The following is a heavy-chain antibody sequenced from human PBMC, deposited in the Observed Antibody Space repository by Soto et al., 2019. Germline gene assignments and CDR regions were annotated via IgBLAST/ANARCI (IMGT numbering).Heavy chain of an antibody. CDR2: VYSGGST. CDR1: GFTVTTSQ. D-gene: IGHD3-9*01. Sequence: GGSLRLSCAASGFTVTTSQMNWVRQAPGKGLEWVSVVYSGGSTYYAASVKGRFTISRDTSKNTLFLQMNSLRAEDTALYYCARDMIGDILPTYYKVYYYAMDVWGQGTTVTVSS. CDR3: ARDMIGDILPTYYKVYYYAMDV. V-gene: IGHV3-53*05. J-gene: IGHJ6*02.